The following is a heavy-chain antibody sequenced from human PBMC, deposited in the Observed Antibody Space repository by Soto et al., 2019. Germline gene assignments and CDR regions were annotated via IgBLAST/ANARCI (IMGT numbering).Heavy chain of an antibody. CDR2: INPNSGGT. Sequence: ASVKVSCKASGYTFTGYYMHWVRQAPGQGLEWMGWINPNSGGTNYAQKFQGWVTMTRDTSISTAYMELSSLRSEDAAVYYCAREASDPWGQGTLVTVSS. V-gene: IGHV1-2*04. J-gene: IGHJ5*02. CDR1: GYTFTGYY. CDR3: AREASDP.